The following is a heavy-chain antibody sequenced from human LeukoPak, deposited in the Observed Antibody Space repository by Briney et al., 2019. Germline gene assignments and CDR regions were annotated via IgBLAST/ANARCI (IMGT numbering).Heavy chain of an antibody. V-gene: IGHV3-72*01. CDR1: GFTFSDHH. CDR3: ARSPLGIAPFDY. Sequence: PGGSLRLSCAASGFTFSDHHMDWVRQDPGEGLEWVARIRNKANRYTTEYAASVKGRFTISRDDSENSLYLQMDSLKTEDTAVYYCARSPLGIAPFDYWGQGTLVTVSS. D-gene: IGHD7-27*01. J-gene: IGHJ4*02. CDR2: IRNKANRYTT.